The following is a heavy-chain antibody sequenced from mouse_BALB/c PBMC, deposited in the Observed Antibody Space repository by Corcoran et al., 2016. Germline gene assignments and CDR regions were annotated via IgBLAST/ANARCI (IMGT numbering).Heavy chain of an antibody. CDR1: GFNITDTY. CDR3: ASWDWYFDV. CDR2: IDPANGNT. D-gene: IGHD4-1*01. V-gene: IGHV14-3*02. Sequence: EGQLQQSGTELVKPGASVKLSCTASGFNITDTYMHWVKQRPEQGLEWIGRIDPANGNTKYDPKFQGKATITADTSSNTAYLQLSSLTSEDTAVYYCASWDWYFDVWGAGTTVTVSS. J-gene: IGHJ1*01.